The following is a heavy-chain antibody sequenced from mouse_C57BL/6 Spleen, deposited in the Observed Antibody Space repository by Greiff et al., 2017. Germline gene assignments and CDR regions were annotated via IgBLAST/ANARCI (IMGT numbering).Heavy chain of an antibody. Sequence: VQLQQPGAELVRPGSSVKLSCKASGYTFTSYWMHWVKQRPIQGLEWIGNIDPSDSDTHYNQKFKDKATLTVDKSSSTAYMQLSSLTSEDSAVYYCAREGYYSSSLDYWGQGTTLTVSS. D-gene: IGHD1-1*01. CDR3: AREGYYSSSLDY. J-gene: IGHJ2*01. CDR2: IDPSDSDT. CDR1: GYTFTSYW. V-gene: IGHV1-52*01.